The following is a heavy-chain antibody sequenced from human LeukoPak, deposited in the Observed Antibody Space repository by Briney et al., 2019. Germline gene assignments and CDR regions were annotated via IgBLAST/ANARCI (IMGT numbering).Heavy chain of an antibody. V-gene: IGHV1-8*03. CDR3: ATHYDFWSGYGY. J-gene: IGHJ4*02. CDR1: GYTFTSYD. Sequence: GASVKVSCKASGYTFTSYDINWVRQATGQGLEWMGWMNPNSGNTGYAQKFQGRVTITRNTSISTAYMELGSLRSEDTAVYYCATHYDFWSGYGYWGQGTLVTVSS. CDR2: MNPNSGNT. D-gene: IGHD3-3*01.